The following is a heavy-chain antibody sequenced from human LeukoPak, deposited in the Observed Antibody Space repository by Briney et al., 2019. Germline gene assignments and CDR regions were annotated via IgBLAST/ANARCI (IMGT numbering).Heavy chain of an antibody. V-gene: IGHV3-23*01. J-gene: IGHJ4*02. CDR3: AKSSSGPVYFDY. D-gene: IGHD3-22*01. CDR2: ISGSGGST. CDR1: GFTFSSYG. Sequence: GESLRLSCAASGFTFSSYGMSWVRQAPGKGLEWVSAISGSGGSTYYADSVKGRFTISRDNSKNTLYLQMNSLRAEDTAVYYCAKSSSGPVYFDYWGQGTLVTVSS.